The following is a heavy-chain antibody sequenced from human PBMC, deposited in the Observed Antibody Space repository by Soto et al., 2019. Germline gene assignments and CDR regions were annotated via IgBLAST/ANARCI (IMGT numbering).Heavy chain of an antibody. Sequence: GWSLRLSCASSVFTFINAWMSWVRQAPGKGLEWVGRIKSKTDGGTTDYAAPVKGRFTISRDDSKNTLYLQMNSLKTEDTAVYYCTTGEWLRSYGMDVWGQGTTVTVSS. CDR1: VFTFINAW. CDR2: IKSKTDGGTT. CDR3: TTGEWLRSYGMDV. V-gene: IGHV3-15*01. D-gene: IGHD5-12*01. J-gene: IGHJ6*02.